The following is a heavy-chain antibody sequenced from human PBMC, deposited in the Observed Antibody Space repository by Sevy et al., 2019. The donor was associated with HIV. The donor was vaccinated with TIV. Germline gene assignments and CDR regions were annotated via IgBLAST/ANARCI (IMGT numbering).Heavy chain of an antibody. CDR3: ARDRPAAIIYYGMDV. CDR2: IKQDGSEK. CDR1: GFTISRYW. D-gene: IGHD2-2*02. V-gene: IGHV3-7*01. Sequence: GGSLRLSCAASGFTISRYWMSWVRQAPGKGLEWVANIKQDGSEKYYVDSVKGRFTISRDNAKNSLYLQMNSLRAEDTAVYYCARDRPAAIIYYGMDVWGQGTTVTVSS. J-gene: IGHJ6*02.